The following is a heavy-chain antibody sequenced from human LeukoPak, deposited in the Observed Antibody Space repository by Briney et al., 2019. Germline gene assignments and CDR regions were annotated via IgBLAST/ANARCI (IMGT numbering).Heavy chain of an antibody. J-gene: IGHJ4*02. CDR1: GFTFTNYA. D-gene: IGHD3-10*01. Sequence: GGSLRLSCAASGFTFTNYAMSWVRQAPGKGLEWVSAISGSGSRTYYADSVKGRFTTSRDNSKNTLSLQMSWLRAEDTAVYYCPKDGTLWSRAYHFAYWGQGTLVTVSS. CDR3: PKDGTLWSRAYHFAY. CDR2: ISGSGSRT. V-gene: IGHV3-23*01.